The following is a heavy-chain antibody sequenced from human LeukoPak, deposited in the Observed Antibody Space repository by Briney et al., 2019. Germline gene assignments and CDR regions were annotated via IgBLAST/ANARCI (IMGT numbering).Heavy chain of an antibody. Sequence: GRSLRLSCAASGFTFSTYGMHWVRQAPGKGLEGVAVISYDGSNKYYADSVKGRFTISRDNSKNTLYLQMNSLRAEDTAVYYCAKTAWELGYCSSTCCYHFDYWGQGTLVTVSS. D-gene: IGHD2-2*01. CDR3: AKTAWELGYCSSTCCYHFDY. V-gene: IGHV3-30*18. J-gene: IGHJ4*02. CDR2: ISYDGSNK. CDR1: GFTFSTYG.